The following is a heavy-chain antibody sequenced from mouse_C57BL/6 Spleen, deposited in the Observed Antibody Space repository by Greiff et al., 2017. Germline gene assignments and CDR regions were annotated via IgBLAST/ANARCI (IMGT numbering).Heavy chain of an antibody. CDR3: ARPPSTMVTAGYFDV. Sequence: EVKVVESGGGLVQPGGSLKLSCAASGFTFSDYYMYWVRQTPEKRLEWVAYISNGGGSTYYPDTVKGRFTISRDNAKNTLYLQMSRLKSEDTAMYYCARPPSTMVTAGYFDVWGTGTTVTVSS. CDR2: ISNGGGST. CDR1: GFTFSDYY. V-gene: IGHV5-12*01. J-gene: IGHJ1*03. D-gene: IGHD2-2*01.